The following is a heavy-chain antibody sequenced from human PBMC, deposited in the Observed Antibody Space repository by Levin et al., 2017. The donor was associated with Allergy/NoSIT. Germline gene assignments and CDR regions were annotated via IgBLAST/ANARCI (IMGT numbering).Heavy chain of an antibody. CDR1: GYSFTSYW. Sequence: GESLKISCKGSGYSFTSYWIGWVRQMPGKGLEWMGIIYPGDSDTRYSPSFQGQVTISADKSISTAYLQWSSLKASDTAMYYCARLVSGAAAGKFLGWFDPWGQGTLVTVSS. CDR2: IYPGDSDT. V-gene: IGHV5-51*01. D-gene: IGHD6-13*01. CDR3: ARLVSGAAAGKFLGWFDP. J-gene: IGHJ5*02.